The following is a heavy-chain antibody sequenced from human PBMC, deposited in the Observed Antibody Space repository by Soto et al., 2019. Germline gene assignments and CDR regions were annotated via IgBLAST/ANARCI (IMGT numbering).Heavy chain of an antibody. CDR2: ISAYNGNT. V-gene: IGHV1-18*01. CDR3: ARDRAVLVPAAINYYYGMDV. D-gene: IGHD2-2*01. CDR1: GYTFTSYG. J-gene: IGHJ6*02. Sequence: ASVKVSCKASGYTFTSYGISWVRQAPGQGLEWMGWISAYNGNTNYAQKLQGRVTMTTDTSTSTAYMELRSLRSDDTAVYYCARDRAVLVPAAINYYYGMDVWGQGTTVTSP.